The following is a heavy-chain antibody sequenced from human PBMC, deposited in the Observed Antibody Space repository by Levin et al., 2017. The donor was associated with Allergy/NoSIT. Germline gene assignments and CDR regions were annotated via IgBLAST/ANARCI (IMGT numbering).Heavy chain of an antibody. CDR1: GGSFSGYY. V-gene: IGHV4-34*01. CDR2: INHSGST. CDR3: ARGSRDGYPSRFFDY. D-gene: IGHD5-24*01. Sequence: SETLSLTCAVYGGSFSGYYWNWIRQSPGKGLEWIGKINHSGSTYYNPSLKSRVTISVATSKNQFSLKLRSVTAADMAVYYCARGSRDGYPSRFFDYWGQGTLVTVSS. J-gene: IGHJ4*02.